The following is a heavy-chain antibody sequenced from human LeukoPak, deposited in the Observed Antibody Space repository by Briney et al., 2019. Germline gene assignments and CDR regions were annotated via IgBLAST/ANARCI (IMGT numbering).Heavy chain of an antibody. CDR2: IYYSGST. Sequence: SETLSLTCTVSGGSISSYYWSWIRQPPGKGLEWIGYIYYSGSTNYNPSLKSRVTISVDTSKNQFSLKLSSVIAADTAVYYCARGGYSSGWSHGTFFDYWGQGTLVTVSS. CDR1: GGSISSYY. D-gene: IGHD6-19*01. V-gene: IGHV4-59*01. CDR3: ARGGYSSGWSHGTFFDY. J-gene: IGHJ4*02.